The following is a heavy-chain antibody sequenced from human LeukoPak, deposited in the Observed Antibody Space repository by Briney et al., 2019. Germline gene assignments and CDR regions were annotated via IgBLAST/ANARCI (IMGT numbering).Heavy chain of an antibody. CDR2: ISYDGSNK. CDR1: GFTFSSYT. V-gene: IGHV3-30*04. Sequence: GGSLRLSCVASGFTFSSYTMHWVRQAPGKGLEWVAVISYDGSNKYYADSVKGRFTISRDNSKNTLYLHMNSLRAEDTAVYYCARDRDCTNGVCSMAPWGQGTLVTVSS. J-gene: IGHJ5*02. CDR3: ARDRDCTNGVCSMAP. D-gene: IGHD2-8*01.